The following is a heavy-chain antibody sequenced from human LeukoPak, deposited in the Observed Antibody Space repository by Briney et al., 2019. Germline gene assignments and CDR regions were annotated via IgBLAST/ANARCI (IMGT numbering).Heavy chain of an antibody. CDR2: VRDKGEN. J-gene: IGHJ3*02. Sequence: SETLSLTCTVSGGSINAYYWSWIRQPPGKGLEWIAYVRDKGENNYTPSLKSRVAISVDTANNQLSLRLNFVTAADTAIYYCARQPANTAAFDIWGLGTMVTVSS. CDR3: ARQPANTAAFDI. D-gene: IGHD5-18*01. V-gene: IGHV4-59*08. CDR1: GGSINAYY.